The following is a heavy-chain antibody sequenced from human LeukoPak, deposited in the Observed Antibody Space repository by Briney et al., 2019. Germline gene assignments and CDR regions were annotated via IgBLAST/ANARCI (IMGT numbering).Heavy chain of an antibody. V-gene: IGHV5-51*01. J-gene: IGHJ6*03. CDR2: IYPGDSDT. D-gene: IGHD2-21*02. Sequence: GESLKISCKGSGYSFSSYWIGWARQMPGKGLEWMGIIYPGDSDTRYSPSSQGQVTISADKSISTAYLQWSSLKASDTAMHYCARHENCGGDCYSAGYMDVWAKGPRSPSP. CDR1: GYSFSSYW. CDR3: ARHENCGGDCYSAGYMDV.